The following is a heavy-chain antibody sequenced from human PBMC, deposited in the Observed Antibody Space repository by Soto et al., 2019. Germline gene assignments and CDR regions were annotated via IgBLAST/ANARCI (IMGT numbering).Heavy chain of an antibody. Sequence: EVQLVESGGGLVKPGGSLRLSCAASGFTFSNAWMNWVRQAPGKGLEWVGRIKSKTDGGTTDYAAPVKGRFTISRDDSKNTLYLQMNSLKTKDTAVYYCTPLVATIPPFDYWGQGTLVTVSS. V-gene: IGHV3-15*07. CDR2: IKSKTDGGTT. D-gene: IGHD5-12*01. CDR3: TPLVATIPPFDY. CDR1: GFTFSNAW. J-gene: IGHJ4*02.